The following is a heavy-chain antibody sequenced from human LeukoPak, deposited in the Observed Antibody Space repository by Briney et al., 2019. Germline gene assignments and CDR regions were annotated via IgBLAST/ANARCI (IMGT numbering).Heavy chain of an antibody. CDR2: INHSGST. CDR3: VRAVGPVGGYDSP. V-gene: IGHV4-34*01. CDR1: GGSFSGYY. D-gene: IGHD5-12*01. J-gene: IGHJ5*02. Sequence: KPSETLSLTCAVYGGSFSGYYWSWIRQPPGKGLEWIGEINHSGSTNYNPSLKSRVTISVDTSKNQFSLKLSSVTAADTAVYYCVRAVGPVGGYDSPWGQGTLVAVSS.